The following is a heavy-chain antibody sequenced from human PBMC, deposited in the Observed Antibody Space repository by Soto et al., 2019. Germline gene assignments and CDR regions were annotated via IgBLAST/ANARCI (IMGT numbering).Heavy chain of an antibody. D-gene: IGHD3-10*01. CDR1: GFTFATYG. Sequence: GGSLRLSCAASGFTFATYGMSWVRQAPGKGLEWVSVISGSGESTYYADSVKGRFTISRDNSKNTLYLQMNSLRAEDTAVYYCAKDWVLFDIWGQGTMVTVSS. J-gene: IGHJ3*02. CDR2: ISGSGEST. V-gene: IGHV3-23*01. CDR3: AKDWVLFDI.